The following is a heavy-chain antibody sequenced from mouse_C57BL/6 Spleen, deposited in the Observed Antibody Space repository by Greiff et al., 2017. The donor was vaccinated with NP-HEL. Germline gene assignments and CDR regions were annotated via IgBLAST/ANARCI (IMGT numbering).Heavy chain of an antibody. CDR2: IDPSDSYT. D-gene: IGHD1-1*01. J-gene: IGHJ4*01. CDR3: ARVITTVVATDAMDY. Sequence: VQLQQPGAELVRPGTSVKLSCKASGYPFTSYWMHWVKQRPGQGLEWIGVIDPSDSYTNYNQKFKGKATLTVDTSSSTAYMQLSSLTSEDSAVYYCARVITTVVATDAMDYWGQGTSVTVSS. CDR1: GYPFTSYW. V-gene: IGHV1-59*01.